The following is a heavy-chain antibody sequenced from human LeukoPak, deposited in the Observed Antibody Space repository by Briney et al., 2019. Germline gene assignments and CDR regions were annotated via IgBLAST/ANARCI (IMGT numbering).Heavy chain of an antibody. CDR3: ARGYGGYEFLFDY. J-gene: IGHJ4*02. Sequence: ASVKVSCKASGYTFTGYYMYWVRQAPGQGLEWMGWINPNSGGTNYAQKFQGRVTMTRDTSISTAYMELSRLRSDDTAVYYCARGYGGYEFLFDYWGQGTLVTVSS. CDR1: GYTFTGYY. CDR2: INPNSGGT. V-gene: IGHV1-2*02. D-gene: IGHD5-12*01.